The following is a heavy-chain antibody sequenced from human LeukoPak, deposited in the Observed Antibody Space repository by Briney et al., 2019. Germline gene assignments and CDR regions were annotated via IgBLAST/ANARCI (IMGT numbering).Heavy chain of an antibody. Sequence: ASVKVSCKASGYTFTSYGISWVRQAPGQGLEWMGWISAYNGNTNYAQKLQGRVTMTTDTSTSTAYMELRSLRSDDTAVYYCARDLRKFLLWFGEFYGMDVWGQGTTVTVSS. J-gene: IGHJ6*02. CDR1: GYTFTSYG. V-gene: IGHV1-18*01. D-gene: IGHD3-10*01. CDR2: ISAYNGNT. CDR3: ARDLRKFLLWFGEFYGMDV.